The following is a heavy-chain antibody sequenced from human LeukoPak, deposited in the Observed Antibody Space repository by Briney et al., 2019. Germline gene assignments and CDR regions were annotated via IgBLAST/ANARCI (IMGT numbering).Heavy chain of an antibody. CDR3: ARGGRLTGTTALLDY. CDR2: NNHSGST. D-gene: IGHD1-7*01. CDR1: GGSFSGYY. V-gene: IGHV4-34*01. Sequence: AETLSLTCAVYGGSFSGYYWSWIRQPPGKGLEWIGENNHSGSTNYNPSFKSRVTISVDTSKNQFSLKLSSVTAADTAVYYCARGGRLTGTTALLDYWGQGTLVTVSS. J-gene: IGHJ4*02.